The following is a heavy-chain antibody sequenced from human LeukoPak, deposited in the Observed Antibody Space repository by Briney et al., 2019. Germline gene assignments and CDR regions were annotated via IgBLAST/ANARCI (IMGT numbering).Heavy chain of an antibody. Sequence: GGSLKLSCAASGFTFGGHWMTWFRQSPGKGLEWVANIKSDGNGKNYVDSVKGRFTISRDNAQTSLFLQLNSLRAEDTAVYYCARGASVEPYGQGTLVTVSS. CDR1: GFTFGGHW. CDR3: ARGASVEP. J-gene: IGHJ5*02. V-gene: IGHV3-7*01. CDR2: IKSDGNGK.